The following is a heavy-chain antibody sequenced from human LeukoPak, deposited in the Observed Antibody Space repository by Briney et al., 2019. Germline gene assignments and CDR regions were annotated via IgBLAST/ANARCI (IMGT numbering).Heavy chain of an antibody. V-gene: IGHV1-18*01. D-gene: IGHD3-10*01. CDR1: GFTFTIYG. Sequence: GASVKVSCKASGFTFTIYGITWVRQAPGQGLEWMGWISAHNGDTKYAQKLQGRVTVTTDTSTSTAYMELRSLRSDDTAVYYCAREGYFGSGIDYYYGMDVWGQGTKVTVYS. CDR2: ISAHNGDT. CDR3: AREGYFGSGIDYYYGMDV. J-gene: IGHJ6*02.